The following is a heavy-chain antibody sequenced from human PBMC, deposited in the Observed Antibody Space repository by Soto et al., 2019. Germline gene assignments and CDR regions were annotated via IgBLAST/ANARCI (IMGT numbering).Heavy chain of an antibody. V-gene: IGHV3-30*18. J-gene: IGHJ4*02. CDR2: ISYDGSNK. D-gene: IGHD5-12*01. CDR1: GFTFSSYA. Sequence: PGGSLRLSCVASGFTFSSYAIHWVRQAPGKGLEWVAVISYDGSNKFYADSVKGRFTISRDNSKNTLYLHMNSLNTEDTAVYYCAKDVTVDIVNTPGDWGQGTLVTVSS. CDR3: AKDVTVDIVNTPGD.